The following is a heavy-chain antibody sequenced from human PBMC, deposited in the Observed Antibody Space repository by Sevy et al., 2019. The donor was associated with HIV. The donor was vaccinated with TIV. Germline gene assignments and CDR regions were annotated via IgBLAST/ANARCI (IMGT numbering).Heavy chain of an antibody. D-gene: IGHD2-21*02. Sequence: GGSLRLCCAASGFTFSDYDMHWVRQAPGKGLEWVAVMSHDGNYKNHADSVKVRFTISRDNFKNTLYLQMNSLRVEDTVVYFCARLFSCGGDCYYLDYWGQGAPVTVSS. J-gene: IGHJ4*02. CDR3: ARLFSCGGDCYYLDY. CDR1: GFTFSDYD. CDR2: MSHDGNYK. V-gene: IGHV3-30*04.